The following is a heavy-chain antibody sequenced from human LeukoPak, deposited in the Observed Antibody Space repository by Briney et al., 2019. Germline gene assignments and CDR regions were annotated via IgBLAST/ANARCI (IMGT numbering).Heavy chain of an antibody. Sequence: ASVKVSCKTSGYPFTAYYMHWVRQAPGQGPEWMGWINPDSGVTKYAQKFQGRVTLTRDTSISTLYMDLSGLTSDDTAVYYCAREGDVVADVNWFDPWGQGTLVTVSS. CDR3: AREGDVVADVNWFDP. CDR2: INPDSGVT. D-gene: IGHD2-2*01. CDR1: GYPFTAYY. J-gene: IGHJ5*02. V-gene: IGHV1-2*02.